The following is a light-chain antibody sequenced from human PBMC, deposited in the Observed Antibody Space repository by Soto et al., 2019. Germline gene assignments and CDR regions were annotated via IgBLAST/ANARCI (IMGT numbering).Light chain of an antibody. CDR2: RNN. CDR3: AAWDDSLNSVL. V-gene: IGLV1-47*01. CDR1: SSNIGDNF. Sequence: QSVLTQPPSASGTPGLSVTISCSGSSSNIGDNFVYWYQQFPGTTPKLLIYRNNQRPSGLPDRFSGSKSGTSASLAISGLRPEDEADYFCAAWDDSLNSVLFGGPTKLTVL. J-gene: IGLJ2*01.